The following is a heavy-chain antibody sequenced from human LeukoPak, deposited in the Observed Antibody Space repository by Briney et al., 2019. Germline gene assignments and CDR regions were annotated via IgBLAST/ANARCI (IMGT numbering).Heavy chain of an antibody. V-gene: IGHV3-23*01. CDR2: IGGDGETT. Sequence: SEGSLRLSCAASGFTFSNYAMSWVRQAPGKGLEWVSVIGGDGETTHYADSVKGRFTISRDNSKNTLYLQMNSLRAEDTAVYYCAKGYGSGTPFDYWGQGTLVTVSS. J-gene: IGHJ4*02. CDR1: GFTFSNYA. CDR3: AKGYGSGTPFDY. D-gene: IGHD3-10*01.